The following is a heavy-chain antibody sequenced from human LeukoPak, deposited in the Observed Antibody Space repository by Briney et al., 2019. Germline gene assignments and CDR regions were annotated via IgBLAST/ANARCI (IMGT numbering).Heavy chain of an antibody. CDR2: FDPEDGET. V-gene: IGHV1-24*01. CDR3: ATDRGGSGSYYDY. CDR1: GGTFSSYA. D-gene: IGHD3-10*01. J-gene: IGHJ4*02. Sequence: ASVKVSCKASGGTFSSYAIRWVRQAPGKGLEWMGGFDPEDGETIYAQKFQGRVTMTEDTSTDTAYMELSSLRSEDTAVYYCATDRGGSGSYYDYWGQGTLVTVSS.